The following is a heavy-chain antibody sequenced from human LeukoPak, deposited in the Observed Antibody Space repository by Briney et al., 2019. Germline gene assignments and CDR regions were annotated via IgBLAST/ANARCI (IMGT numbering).Heavy chain of an antibody. Sequence: SVKVSCKASGGSFSSYAISWVRQAPGQGLEWMGGIIPIFPTANYAQKFQGRVTITADKSTSTACMELSSLGSEDTAVYYCAISEAYCGGDCDWFDPWGQGTLVTVSS. CDR1: GGSFSSYA. D-gene: IGHD2-21*02. J-gene: IGHJ5*02. CDR3: AISEAYCGGDCDWFDP. V-gene: IGHV1-69*06. CDR2: IIPIFPTA.